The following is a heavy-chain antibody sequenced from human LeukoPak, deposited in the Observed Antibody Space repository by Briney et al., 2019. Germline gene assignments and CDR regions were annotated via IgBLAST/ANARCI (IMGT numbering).Heavy chain of an antibody. CDR3: ARVEGGGYSYGPYDY. CDR2: ISRSSSYI. CDR1: GFTFSSHS. J-gene: IGHJ4*02. V-gene: IGHV3-21*01. Sequence: PGGSLRLSCAASGFTFSSHSMNWVRQAPGKGLEWVSSISRSSSYIYYADSVKGRFTISRDNAKNSLYLQMNSLRAEDTAVYYCARVEGGGYSYGPYDYWGQGTLVTVSS. D-gene: IGHD5-18*01.